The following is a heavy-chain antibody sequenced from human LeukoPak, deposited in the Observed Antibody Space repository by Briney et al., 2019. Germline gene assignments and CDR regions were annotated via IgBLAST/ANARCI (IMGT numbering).Heavy chain of an antibody. D-gene: IGHD3-3*01. CDR1: GYTFTSYG. CDR2: ISAYNGNT. CDR3: AREPLDDFWSGYYSPPFDY. V-gene: IGHV1-18*01. Sequence: ASVKVSCKASGYTFTSYGISWMRQAPGQGLEWMGWISAYNGNTNYAQKLQGRVTMTTDTSTSTAYMELRSLRSDDTAVYYCAREPLDDFWSGYYSPPFDYWGQGTLVTVSS. J-gene: IGHJ4*02.